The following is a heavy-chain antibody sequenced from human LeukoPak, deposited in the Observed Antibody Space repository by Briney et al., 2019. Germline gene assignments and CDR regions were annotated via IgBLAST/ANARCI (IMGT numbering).Heavy chain of an antibody. CDR3: AKDTSYSSGWWTVFDY. V-gene: IGHV3-43D*03. J-gene: IGHJ4*02. CDR1: GFTFDDYA. D-gene: IGHD6-19*01. Sequence: GGSLRLSCAASGFTFDDYAMHWVRQAPGKGLEWVSLISWDGGSTYYADSVKGRFTISRDNSKNSLYLQMNSLRADDTALYSCAKDTSYSSGWWTVFDYWGQGTLVTVSS. CDR2: ISWDGGST.